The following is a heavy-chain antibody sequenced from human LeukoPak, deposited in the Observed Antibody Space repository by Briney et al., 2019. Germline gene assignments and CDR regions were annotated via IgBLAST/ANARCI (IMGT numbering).Heavy chain of an antibody. CDR3: ARGENYYGSGSYYFFDY. J-gene: IGHJ4*02. CDR1: GGSISSNNW. Sequence: SETLSLTCGVSGGSISSNNWWSWLRQPPGEGLEWIGEIYHSGGTNYNPSLKSRVTMSVDTSKNQFSLKLSPVTAADTAVYYCARGENYYGSGSYYFFDYWGQGTLVTVSS. V-gene: IGHV4-4*02. CDR2: IYHSGGT. D-gene: IGHD3-10*01.